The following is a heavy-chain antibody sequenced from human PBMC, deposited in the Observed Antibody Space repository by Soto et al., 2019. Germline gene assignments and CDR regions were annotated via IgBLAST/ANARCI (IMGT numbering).Heavy chain of an antibody. CDR3: ARSRGNPSGMEFDS. D-gene: IGHD1-1*01. Sequence: SETLSLTCTVSGGSIINYYWSWIRQPPGKGLEWIGYIFYSGSTNYNPSLKSRVTISVDTSKNQFSLKLSSVTGADTAVYYCARSRGNPSGMEFDSWGQGTLVTVSS. J-gene: IGHJ4*02. V-gene: IGHV4-59*01. CDR2: IFYSGST. CDR1: GGSIINYY.